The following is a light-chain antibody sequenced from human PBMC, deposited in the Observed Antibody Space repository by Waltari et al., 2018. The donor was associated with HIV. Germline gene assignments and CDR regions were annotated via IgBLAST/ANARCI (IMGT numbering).Light chain of an antibody. J-gene: IGLJ3*02. V-gene: IGLV6-57*02. CDR2: KDD. CDR3: QSFHGITAV. Sequence: NFMLTQPHSVSASPGKTVTISCTGSSGRVASNYVQWYQQRPGSAPTTVIYKDDQRPSGVPVRFSGSFNSSSNSASLTISGLKTEDEADYYCQSFHGITAVFGGGTKLTVL. CDR1: SGRVASNY.